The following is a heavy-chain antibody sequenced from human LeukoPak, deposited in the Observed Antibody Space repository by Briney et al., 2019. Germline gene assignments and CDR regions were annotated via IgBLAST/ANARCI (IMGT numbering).Heavy chain of an antibody. CDR1: GGSISSGGYY. D-gene: IGHD1-26*01. V-gene: IGHV4-31*03. Sequence: SETLSLTCTVSGGSISSGGYYWSWIRQHPGKGLEWIGYIYYSGSTYYNPSLKSRVTISVDTSKNQFSLKLSSVTAADTAVYYCARVFGGATKGGAFDIWGQGTMVTVSS. J-gene: IGHJ3*02. CDR3: ARVFGGATKGGAFDI. CDR2: IYYSGST.